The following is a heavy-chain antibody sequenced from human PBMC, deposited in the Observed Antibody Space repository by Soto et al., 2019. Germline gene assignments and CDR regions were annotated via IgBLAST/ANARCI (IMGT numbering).Heavy chain of an antibody. J-gene: IGHJ5*02. CDR2: ITNTGGAT. D-gene: IGHD3-3*02. CDR1: GFNFGNFG. Sequence: GGSLRLSCAASGFNFGNFGMSWVRQAPGKGLQWVSSITNTGGATYHTDSVKGRFIVSRDNSKNVMFLLMRGLGVDDTALYFCARNPRSDIFGVRTIVENWLDPGGRGSLVTVSS. CDR3: ARNPRSDIFGVRTIVENWLDP. V-gene: IGHV3-23*01.